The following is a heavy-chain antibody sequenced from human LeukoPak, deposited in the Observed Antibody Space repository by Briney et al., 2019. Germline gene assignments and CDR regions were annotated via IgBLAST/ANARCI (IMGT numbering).Heavy chain of an antibody. CDR3: AAEAHMTGTSFDY. D-gene: IGHD1-20*01. Sequence: ASVKVSFKASGFTFTISAVQWVRQARGQRLEWIGWIVVGSGNTNYAQKFQERVTITRDMSTSTAYMELSSLRSEDTAVYYCAAEAHMTGTSFDYWGQGTLVTVSS. V-gene: IGHV1-58*01. CDR1: GFTFTISA. J-gene: IGHJ4*02. CDR2: IVVGSGNT.